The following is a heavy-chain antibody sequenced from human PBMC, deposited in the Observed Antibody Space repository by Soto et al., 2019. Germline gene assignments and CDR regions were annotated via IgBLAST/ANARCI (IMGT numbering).Heavy chain of an antibody. CDR1: GYSFTNYW. V-gene: IGHV5-51*01. CDR3: ARRITMARGVVPHAFDI. J-gene: IGHJ3*02. D-gene: IGHD3-10*01. Sequence: EVQLVQSGAELKKPGESLKISCKGSGYSFTNYWIGWVLQMPWEGLEWIGLIYPGDSDTRYSPSFQGQVTISADKSINTAYLQWSSLKAADTAMYYCARRITMARGVVPHAFDIWGQGPVVTVSS. CDR2: IYPGDSDT.